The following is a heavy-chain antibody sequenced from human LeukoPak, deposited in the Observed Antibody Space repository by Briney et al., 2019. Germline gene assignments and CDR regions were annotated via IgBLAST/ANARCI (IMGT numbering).Heavy chain of an antibody. D-gene: IGHD5-18*01. CDR2: IYYSGGT. Sequence: PSETLSLTCTVSGGSISSYYWSWIRQPPGKGLEWIGYIYYSGGTNYNPSLKSRVTISVDTSKNQFSLKLSSVTAADTAVYYCARLGYSYGLGAYYYYYYMDVWGKGTTVTVSS. CDR1: GGSISSYY. CDR3: ARLGYSYGLGAYYYYYYMDV. V-gene: IGHV4-59*01. J-gene: IGHJ6*03.